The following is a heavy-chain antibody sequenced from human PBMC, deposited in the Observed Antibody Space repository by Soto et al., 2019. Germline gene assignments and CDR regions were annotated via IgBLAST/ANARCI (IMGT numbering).Heavy chain of an antibody. Sequence: GESLKISCKGSGYSFTTYWIGWVRQMPGKGLEWMGIIYPGDSDTRYSPSFQGQVTISADKSISTAYLQWSSLKASDTAMYYCARLGGYCSGGSCYSHYFDYWGQGTLVTVSS. J-gene: IGHJ4*02. CDR3: ARLGGYCSGGSCYSHYFDY. CDR2: IYPGDSDT. CDR1: GYSFTTYW. V-gene: IGHV5-51*01. D-gene: IGHD2-15*01.